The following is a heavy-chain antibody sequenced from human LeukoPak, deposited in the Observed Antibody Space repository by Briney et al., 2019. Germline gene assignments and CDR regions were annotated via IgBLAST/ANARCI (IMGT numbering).Heavy chain of an antibody. Sequence: SETLSLTCTVSGGSISSRSYYWGWIHQPPGKGLEWIGSIYYSGSTYYNPSLKSRVTISVDTSKNQFSLKLSSVTAADTAVYYCARDGLGYGSGSYPLHWGQGTLVTVSS. D-gene: IGHD3-10*01. CDR1: GGSISSRSYY. J-gene: IGHJ4*02. V-gene: IGHV4-39*02. CDR3: ARDGLGYGSGSYPLH. CDR2: IYYSGST.